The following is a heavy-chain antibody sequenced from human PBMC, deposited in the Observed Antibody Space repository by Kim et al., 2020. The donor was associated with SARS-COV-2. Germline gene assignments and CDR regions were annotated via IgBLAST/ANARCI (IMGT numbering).Heavy chain of an antibody. V-gene: IGHV4-39*01. CDR2: FYYSGRS. CDR1: GGSISSRNYY. Sequence: SETLSLTCTVSGGSISSRNYYWDWIRQPPGKGLEWIGSFYYSGRSYYTASLKSRVTISVDTSKNQFSLKLSSVTAVDTAVYFCARHGDGEEKPYRVQFDP. J-gene: IGHJ5*02. CDR3: ARHGDGEEKPYRVQFDP. D-gene: IGHD3-3*01.